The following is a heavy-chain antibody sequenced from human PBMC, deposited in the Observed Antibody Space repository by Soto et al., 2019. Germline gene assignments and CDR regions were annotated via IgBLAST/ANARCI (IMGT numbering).Heavy chain of an antibody. V-gene: IGHV3-53*01. D-gene: IGHD5-12*01. CDR3: AGPVASDY. CDR1: GFTVSSDY. CDR2: IYAGGST. J-gene: IGHJ4*02. Sequence: EVQLVESGGGLIQPGGSLRLSCVVSGFTVSSDYMSWVRQAPGKGLEWISVIYAGGSTYYAESVKGRFTISRDNSKNTLYLQMNRLRADDTGLYYCAGPVASDYWGQGTRVTVSS.